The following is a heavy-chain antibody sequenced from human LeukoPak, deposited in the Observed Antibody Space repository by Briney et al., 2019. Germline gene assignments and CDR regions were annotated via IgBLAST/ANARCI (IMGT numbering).Heavy chain of an antibody. D-gene: IGHD6-13*01. CDR3: ARDGVLYSSSWYTEGYWFDP. Sequence: PSETLSLTCTVSGGSISSGGYYWSWIRQPAGKGLEWIGRIYTSGSTNYNPSLKSRVTISVDTSKNQFSLKLSSVTAADTAVYYCARDGVLYSSSWYTEGYWFDPWGQGTLVTVSS. J-gene: IGHJ5*02. V-gene: IGHV4-61*02. CDR1: GGSISSGGYY. CDR2: IYTSGST.